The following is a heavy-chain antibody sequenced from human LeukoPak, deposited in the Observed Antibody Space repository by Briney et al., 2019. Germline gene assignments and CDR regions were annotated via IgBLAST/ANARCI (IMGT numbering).Heavy chain of an antibody. CDR1: GFTFSSYA. CDR2: ISGSGGST. J-gene: IGHJ4*02. CDR3: AKQGAVVGSTLLGDY. V-gene: IGHV3-23*01. D-gene: IGHD6-19*01. Sequence: GGSLRLSCAASGFTFSSYAMSWVRQAPGKGLEWVSAISGSGGSTYYADSVKGRFTTSRDNSKDTLYLQMNSLRAEDTAVYYCAKQGAVVGSTLLGDYWGQGTLVTVSS.